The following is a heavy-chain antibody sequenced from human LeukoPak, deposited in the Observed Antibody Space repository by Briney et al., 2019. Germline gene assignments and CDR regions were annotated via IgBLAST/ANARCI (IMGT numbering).Heavy chain of an antibody. CDR3: ARVVGIAAAFDY. Sequence: PGGSLRLSCAASGFTFSSYSMNWVRQAPGKGLEWVSSISSSSSYIYYADSVKGRFTISRDNSKNTLYLQMNSLRAEDTAVYYCARVVGIAAAFDYWGQGTLVTVSS. D-gene: IGHD6-13*01. CDR1: GFTFSSYS. J-gene: IGHJ4*02. V-gene: IGHV3-21*04. CDR2: ISSSSSYI.